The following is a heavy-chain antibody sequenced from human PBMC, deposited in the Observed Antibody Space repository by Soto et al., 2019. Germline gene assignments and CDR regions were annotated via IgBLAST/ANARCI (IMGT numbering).Heavy chain of an antibody. V-gene: IGHV3-74*01. CDR3: ARDRSYSLDV. CDR2: INSDGSST. J-gene: IGHJ6*02. CDR1: GSTFSNDW. Sequence: EVQLVESGGGLLQPGGSLRLSCAVSGSTFSNDWTHWVRQAPGKGLVWVSHINSDGSSTNYADFVKGRFTIARDNAKNTVYLQMNSLRAEDTAVYYCARDRSYSLDVWGQGTTVTVSS.